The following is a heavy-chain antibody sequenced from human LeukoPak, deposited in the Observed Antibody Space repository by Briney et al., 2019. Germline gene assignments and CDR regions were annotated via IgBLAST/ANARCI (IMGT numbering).Heavy chain of an antibody. CDR1: GGSISSGGYY. D-gene: IGHD2-15*01. CDR2: IYYSGST. J-gene: IGHJ5*02. Sequence: SETLSLTCTVSGGSISSGGYYWSWIRQHPGEGLEWIGYIYYSGSTYYNPSLKSRVTISVDTSKNQFSLKLSSVTAADTAVYYCARVAYGGNWFDPWGQGTLVTVSS. CDR3: ARVAYGGNWFDP. V-gene: IGHV4-31*03.